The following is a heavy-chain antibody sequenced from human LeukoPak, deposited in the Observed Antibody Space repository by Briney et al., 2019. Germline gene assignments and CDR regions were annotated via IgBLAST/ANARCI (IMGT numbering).Heavy chain of an antibody. CDR2: ISSSGSTI. D-gene: IGHD3-22*01. Sequence: PGGSLRLSCAASGFTFSDYYMSWIRQAPGKGLEWVSYISSSGSTIYYADSVKGRFTISRDNAKNSLYLQMNSLRAEDTAVYYCARSETRSSGYYVPLDAFDIWGQGTMVTVSS. V-gene: IGHV3-11*01. CDR3: ARSETRSSGYYVPLDAFDI. J-gene: IGHJ3*02. CDR1: GFTFSDYY.